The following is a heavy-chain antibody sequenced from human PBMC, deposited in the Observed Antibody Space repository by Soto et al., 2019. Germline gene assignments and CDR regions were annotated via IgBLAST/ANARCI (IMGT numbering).Heavy chain of an antibody. D-gene: IGHD2-2*01. J-gene: IGHJ3*02. V-gene: IGHV3-74*03. CDR3: AREAGYCSRTSCYRRAFDT. CDR2: INTDGGSS. CDR1: GFTFSGHW. Sequence: EVQLVESGGDLVQPGGSLRLPCAASGFTFSGHWMHWVRQVPGKGLEWVSRINTDGGSSAYADSVKGRFTISRDNARNTLYLQMNGLRGEDTAVYYCAREAGYCSRTSCYRRAFDTWGQGTTVTVSS.